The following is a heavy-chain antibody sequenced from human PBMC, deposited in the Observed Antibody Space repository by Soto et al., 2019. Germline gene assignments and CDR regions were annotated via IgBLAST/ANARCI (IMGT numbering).Heavy chain of an antibody. CDR3: ARDGEPTSRAGLYYYGMDV. D-gene: IGHD2-2*01. V-gene: IGHV3-33*01. CDR2: IWYDGSNK. CDR1: GFTFSSYG. Sequence: EGSLRLSCAASGFTFSSYGMHWVRQAPGKGLEWVAVIWYDGSNKYYADSVKGRFTISRDNSKNTLYLQMNSLRAEDTAVYYCARDGEPTSRAGLYYYGMDVWGQGTTVTVSS. J-gene: IGHJ6*02.